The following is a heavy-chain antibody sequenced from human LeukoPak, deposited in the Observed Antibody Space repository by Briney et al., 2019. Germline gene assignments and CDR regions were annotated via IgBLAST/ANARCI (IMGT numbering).Heavy chain of an antibody. J-gene: IGHJ4*02. V-gene: IGHV4-61*02. CDR3: ASSEWELRGMAIDY. CDR1: GGSVSSGVYY. CDR2: IYTSGST. Sequence: SQTPSLTCTVSGGSVSSGVYYWSWIRQPAGKGLEWIGRIYTSGSTNYNPSLKSRVTISVDTSKNQFSLKLSSVTAADTAIYYCASSEWELRGMAIDYWGQGSLVTVSS. D-gene: IGHD1-26*01.